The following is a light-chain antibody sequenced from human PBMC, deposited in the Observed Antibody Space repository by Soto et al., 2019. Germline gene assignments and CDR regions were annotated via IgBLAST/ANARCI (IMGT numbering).Light chain of an antibody. J-gene: IGKJ1*01. V-gene: IGKV3-20*01. CDR2: GAS. CDR3: KKYGSPRGT. Sequence: EIVLTQSPGTLSLSPGERATLSCRASQSVSSSYLAWYQQKPSQAPRLLIYGASSRATGIPDRFSGSGSGKDFTLTTRRRALEVFAVYSCKKYGSPRGTLGKGTK. CDR1: QSVSSSY.